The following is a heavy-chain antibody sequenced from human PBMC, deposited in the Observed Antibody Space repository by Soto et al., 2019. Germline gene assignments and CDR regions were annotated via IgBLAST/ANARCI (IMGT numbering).Heavy chain of an antibody. CDR3: AKVSLPAAMFGWFDP. J-gene: IGHJ5*02. Sequence: GGSLRLSCAASGFTFSSYAMSLVRQAPGKGLEWVSAISGSGGSTYYADSVKGRFTISRDNSKNTLYLQMNSLRAEDTAVYYCAKVSLPAAMFGWFDPWGQGTLVTVSS. CDR1: GFTFSSYA. D-gene: IGHD2-2*01. V-gene: IGHV3-23*01. CDR2: ISGSGGST.